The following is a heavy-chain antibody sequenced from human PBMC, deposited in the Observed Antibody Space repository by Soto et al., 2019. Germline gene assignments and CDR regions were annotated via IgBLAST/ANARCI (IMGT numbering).Heavy chain of an antibody. CDR2: INPSGGST. J-gene: IGHJ6*02. V-gene: IGHV1-46*01. Sequence: ASVKVSCKASGYTFTSYYMHWVRQAPGQGLEWMGIINPSGGSTSYAQKFQGRVTMTRDTSTSTAYMELSSLRSEDTAVYYCARDQGAFYYGSDYYYGMDVWGQGTTVTVSS. CDR3: ARDQGAFYYGSDYYYGMDV. D-gene: IGHD3-10*01. CDR1: GYTFTSYY.